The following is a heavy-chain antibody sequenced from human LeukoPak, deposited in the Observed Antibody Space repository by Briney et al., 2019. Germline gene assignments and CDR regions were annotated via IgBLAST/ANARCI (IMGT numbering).Heavy chain of an antibody. V-gene: IGHV4-59*08. Sequence: PSETLSLTCTVSGGSISSYYWSWIRQPPGKGLEWIGYIYYSGSTNYNPSLKSRVTISEDTSKNQFSLKLSSVTAADTAVYYCARWVTVTTSHRGSAGLDYWGQGTLVTVSS. CDR3: ARWVTVTTSHRGSAGLDY. CDR1: GGSISSYY. CDR2: IYYSGST. J-gene: IGHJ4*02. D-gene: IGHD4-17*01.